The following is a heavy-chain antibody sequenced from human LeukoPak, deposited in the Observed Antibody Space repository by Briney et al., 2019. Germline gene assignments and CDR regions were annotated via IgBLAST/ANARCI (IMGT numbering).Heavy chain of an antibody. CDR3: AKDRIAARPIYYFDY. J-gene: IGHJ4*02. CDR1: GGTFSSYA. Sequence: GSSVKVSCKASGGTFSSYAISWVRQAPGQGLEWMGRIIPILGIANYAQKFQGRVTITADKSTSTAYMELSSLRSEDTAVYYCAKDRIAARPIYYFDYWGQGTLVTVSS. V-gene: IGHV1-69*04. D-gene: IGHD6-6*01. CDR2: IIPILGIA.